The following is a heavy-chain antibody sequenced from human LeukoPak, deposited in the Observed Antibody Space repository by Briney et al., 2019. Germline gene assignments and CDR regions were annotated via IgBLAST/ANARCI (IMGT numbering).Heavy chain of an antibody. J-gene: IGHJ4*02. D-gene: IGHD3-22*01. CDR3: ARELIHDSSGYYQFFDY. CDR1: GGSISSYY. V-gene: IGHV4-59*01. Sequence: SETLSLTCTVSGGSISSYYWSWIRQPPGKGLEWIGYIYYSGSTNYNPSLKSRVTISVDTSKNQFSLKLSSVTAADTAVYYCARELIHDSSGYYQFFDYWGQGTQVTVSS. CDR2: IYYSGST.